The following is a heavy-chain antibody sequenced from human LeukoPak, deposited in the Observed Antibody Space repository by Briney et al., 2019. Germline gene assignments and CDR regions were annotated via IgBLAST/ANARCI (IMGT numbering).Heavy chain of an antibody. Sequence: SETLSLTCTVSGGSISSSSYYWGWIRQPPGKGLEWIGSIYYSGSTYYNPSLKSRVTISVDTSKNQFSLKLSSVTAADTAVYYCARQTGGARDYVWESYRIRFVDYWGQGTLVTVSS. CDR2: IYYSGST. V-gene: IGHV4-39*01. CDR1: GGSISSSSYY. J-gene: IGHJ4*02. D-gene: IGHD3-16*02. CDR3: ARQTGGARDYVWESYRIRFVDY.